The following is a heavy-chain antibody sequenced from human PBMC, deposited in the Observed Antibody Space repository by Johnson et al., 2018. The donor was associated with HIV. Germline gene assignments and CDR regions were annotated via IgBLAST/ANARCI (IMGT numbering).Heavy chain of an antibody. CDR2: INWSGHDT. Sequence: VQLVETGGGVVWPGGSLRLSCAASGFTFDDYGMNWVRQVPGKGLEWVSGINWSGHDTAYSDSVKGRFTISRDNAKNTLYLQMNSLRADDTAVYDCARASHLSDYVPWGQGTMVTVSS. CDR3: ARASHLSDYVP. J-gene: IGHJ3*01. CDR1: GFTFDDYG. V-gene: IGHV3-20*01. D-gene: IGHD3-16*01.